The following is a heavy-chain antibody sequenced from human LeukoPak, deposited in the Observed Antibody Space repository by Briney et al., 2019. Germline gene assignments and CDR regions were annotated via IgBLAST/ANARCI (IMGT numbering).Heavy chain of an antibody. CDR1: GSTFTSYD. Sequence: ASVNVCYKAVGSTFTSYDINRVLQATGQRIEWMGGINPNSVNTVYAHTFQGRVTMTRNTSISTDYMQLSSLRSEDTAVYYCARGGRARGKGSYYYYYMDVWGKLTTVTVSS. CDR3: ARGGRARGKGSYYYYYMDV. CDR2: INPNSVNT. V-gene: IGHV1-8*01. J-gene: IGHJ6*03. D-gene: IGHD1-1*01.